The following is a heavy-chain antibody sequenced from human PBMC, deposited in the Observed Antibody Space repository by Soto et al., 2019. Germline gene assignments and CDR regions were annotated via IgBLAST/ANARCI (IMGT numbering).Heavy chain of an antibody. D-gene: IGHD3-22*01. V-gene: IGHV3-11*06. Sequence: GGSLTLSWAASGFPFICYHVAWPRPAPGGGLKWVSFISGGGNFTYYADSVKGRFTISRDNSKNSLYLQMNSLRVEDTAVYYCARGDHYYYDSSGPPDIWGQGTMVTVSS. CDR1: GFPFICYH. CDR3: ARGDHYYYDSSGPPDI. CDR2: ISGGGNFT. J-gene: IGHJ3*02.